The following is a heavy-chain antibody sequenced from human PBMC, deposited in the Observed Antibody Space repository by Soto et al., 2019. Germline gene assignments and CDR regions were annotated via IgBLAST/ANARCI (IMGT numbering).Heavy chain of an antibody. CDR1: GFRFGEHS. CDR3: ARLPKGSMVTS. D-gene: IGHD2-21*02. V-gene: IGHV3-48*02. CDR2: ITSSGDSI. Sequence: AGSLRLSCAASGFRFGEHSMNWVRQAPGKGLEWLSYITSSGDSIYYADSVKGRFTVSRDNAKNSLFLHMNSLRDDDTAVYYCARLPKGSMVTSWGQGTLVTVSS. J-gene: IGHJ4*02.